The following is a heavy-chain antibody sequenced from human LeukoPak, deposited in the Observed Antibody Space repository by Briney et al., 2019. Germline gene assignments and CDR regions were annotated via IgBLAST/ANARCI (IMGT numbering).Heavy chain of an antibody. J-gene: IGHJ2*01. CDR2: IYYSGST. Sequence: SQTLSLTCTVSGGSISSGDHYWSWIRQPPGKGLEWIGYIYYSGSTYYNPSLKSRVTISVDTSKNQFSLKLSSVTAADTAVYYCARAANWGVWDYWYFDLWGRGTLVTVSS. V-gene: IGHV4-30-4*01. CDR3: ARAANWGVWDYWYFDL. D-gene: IGHD7-27*01. CDR1: GGSISSGDHY.